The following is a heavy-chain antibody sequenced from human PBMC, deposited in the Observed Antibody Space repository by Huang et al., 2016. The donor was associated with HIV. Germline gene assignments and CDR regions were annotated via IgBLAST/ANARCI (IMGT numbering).Heavy chain of an antibody. V-gene: IGHV3-23*01. Sequence: EVQLLESGGGLVQPGGSLRLSCAASGFTFSSYAMSWVRQAPGKGLEGVSAISGSGGSTYYADSVKGRFTISRDNSKNTLYLQMNSLRAEDTAVYYCAKDRLVGYSYGYVDYWGQGTLVTVSS. J-gene: IGHJ4*02. CDR1: GFTFSSYA. D-gene: IGHD5-18*01. CDR2: ISGSGGST. CDR3: AKDRLVGYSYGYVDY.